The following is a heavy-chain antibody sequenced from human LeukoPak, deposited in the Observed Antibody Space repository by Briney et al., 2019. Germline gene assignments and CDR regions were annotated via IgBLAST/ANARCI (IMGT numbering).Heavy chain of an antibody. D-gene: IGHD5-24*01. J-gene: IGHJ4*02. Sequence: GASVKVSCKASGYTFTSYDINWVRQATGQGLEWMGWMNPNSGKIGYAQKFQGRVTITRNTSISTAYMELSSLKSEDTAVYYCARGMALQRWLQDYNDYWGQGTLVTVSS. CDR2: MNPNSGKI. CDR1: GYTFTSYD. CDR3: ARGMALQRWLQDYNDY. V-gene: IGHV1-8*01.